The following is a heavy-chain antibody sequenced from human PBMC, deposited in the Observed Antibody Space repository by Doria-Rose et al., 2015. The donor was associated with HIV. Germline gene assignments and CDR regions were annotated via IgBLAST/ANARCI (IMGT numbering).Heavy chain of an antibody. Sequence: QVTLKESGPVLVKPTETLTLTCTVSGVSLSSPGMGASWIRQPPGKALEWLANIFSDDERSYKTSLKSRLTISRGTSKSQVVLTMTDMDPVGTATYYCARIKSSRWYHKYYFDFWGQGTLVIVSA. CDR1: GVSLSSPGMG. J-gene: IGHJ4*02. CDR3: ARIKSSRWYHKYYFDF. CDR2: IFSDDER. D-gene: IGHD6-13*01. V-gene: IGHV2-26*01.